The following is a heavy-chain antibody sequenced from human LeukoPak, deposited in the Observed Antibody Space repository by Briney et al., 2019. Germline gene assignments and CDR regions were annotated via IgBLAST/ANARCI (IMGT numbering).Heavy chain of an antibody. CDR3: ARGGAAAATYYFDY. CDR2: INPNSGGT. Sequence: ASVKVSCKASGYTFTGYYMHWVRQAPGQGPEWMGWINPNSGGTNYAQKFQGRVTMTRDTSISTAYMELSRLRSDDTAVYYCARGGAAAATYYFDYWGQGTLVTVSS. D-gene: IGHD6-13*01. CDR1: GYTFTGYY. V-gene: IGHV1-2*02. J-gene: IGHJ4*02.